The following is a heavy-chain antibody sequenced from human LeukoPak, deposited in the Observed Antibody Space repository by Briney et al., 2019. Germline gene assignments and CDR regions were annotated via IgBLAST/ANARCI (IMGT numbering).Heavy chain of an antibody. CDR1: GYTFISYG. CDR2: ISPYNGNT. V-gene: IGHV1-18*01. CDR3: ARDHGVREFDY. Sequence: GASVKVSCKASGYTFISYGVGWLRQAPGQGLEWMGWISPYNGNTDYAQNFQGRVTMTTDTSTSTAYMELRSLRSDDTAVYYCARDHGVREFDYWGQGTLVTVSS. J-gene: IGHJ4*02. D-gene: IGHD2-8*01.